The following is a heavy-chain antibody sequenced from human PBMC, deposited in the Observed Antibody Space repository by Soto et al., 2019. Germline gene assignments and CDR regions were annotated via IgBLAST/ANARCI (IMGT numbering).Heavy chain of an antibody. V-gene: IGHV4-31*03. CDR3: ARDGKGSGSYYFDY. Sequence: QVQLQESGPGLVKPSQTLSLTCTVSGGSISSGGYYWSWIRQHPGKGLEWIGYIYYSGSTYYNPSLKSRVTISVATSKNQFSLKLSSVTAADTAVYYCARDGKGSGSYYFDYWGQGTLVTVSS. CDR2: IYYSGST. J-gene: IGHJ4*02. CDR1: GGSISSGGYY. D-gene: IGHD3-10*01.